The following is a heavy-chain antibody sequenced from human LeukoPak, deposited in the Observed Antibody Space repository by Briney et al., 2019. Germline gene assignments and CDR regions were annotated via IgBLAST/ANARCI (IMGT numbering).Heavy chain of an antibody. CDR1: GVSISSSNSY. Sequence: SETLSLTCTVSGVSISSSNSYWGWIRQPPGKGLEWIGSIYYSGNTYYNASLKSQVSISIDTSKNQFSLKLSSVTAADTAVYYCARRPVAGRGQATFDYWGQGTLVTVSS. J-gene: IGHJ4*02. D-gene: IGHD6-19*01. CDR3: ARRPVAGRGQATFDY. V-gene: IGHV4-39*01. CDR2: IYYSGNT.